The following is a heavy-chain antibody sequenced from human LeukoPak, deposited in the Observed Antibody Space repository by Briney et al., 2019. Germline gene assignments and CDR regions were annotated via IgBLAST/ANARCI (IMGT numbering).Heavy chain of an antibody. V-gene: IGHV4-59*01. D-gene: IGHD3-10*01. CDR3: ARRLARYYGSGSYYTH. CDR2: IYYSGST. J-gene: IGHJ4*02. Sequence: SETLSLTCTVSGGSISSYYWSWIRQPPGKGLEWIGYIYYSGSTNYNPSLKSRVTISVDTSKNQFSLKLSSVTAADTAVYYCARRLARYYGSGSYYTHWGQGTLVTVSS. CDR1: GGSISSYY.